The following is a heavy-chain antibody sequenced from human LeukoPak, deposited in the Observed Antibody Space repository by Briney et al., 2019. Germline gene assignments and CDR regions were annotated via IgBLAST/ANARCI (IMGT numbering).Heavy chain of an antibody. CDR1: GFTFSSYS. V-gene: IGHV3-21*01. J-gene: IGHJ4*02. CDR2: ISSSSSYI. Sequence: GGSLRLSCAASGFTFSSYSMNWVRQAPGKGLEWVSSISSSSSYIYYADSVKGRFTISRDNAKNSLYLQMNSLRAEDTAVYYCARSPDYYDSSGYWDYWGQGTLVTVSS. D-gene: IGHD3-22*01. CDR3: ARSPDYYDSSGYWDY.